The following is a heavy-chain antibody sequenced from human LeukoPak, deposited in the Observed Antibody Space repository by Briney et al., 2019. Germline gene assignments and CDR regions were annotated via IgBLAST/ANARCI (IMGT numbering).Heavy chain of an antibody. J-gene: IGHJ4*02. CDR1: GFTFSSYW. V-gene: IGHV3-15*01. CDR2: IRRKTDGETT. CDR3: VTDLVIKGYFDY. D-gene: IGHD2-21*01. Sequence: GGSLRLSCAASGFTFSSYWMSWVRQVPGKGLEWVGRIRRKTDGETTDHAAPVKGRFTISRDDSKNTLYLQMNSLKTEDTAVYYCVTDLVIKGYFDYWGQGALVTVSS.